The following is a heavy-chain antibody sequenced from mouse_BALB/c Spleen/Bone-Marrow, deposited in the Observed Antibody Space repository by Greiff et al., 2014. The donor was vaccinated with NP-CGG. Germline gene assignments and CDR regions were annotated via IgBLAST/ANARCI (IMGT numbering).Heavy chain of an antibody. J-gene: IGHJ2*01. D-gene: IGHD1-1*01. V-gene: IGHV5-6-3*01. CDR2: INSNGGST. Sequence: EVKLQESGGGLVQPGGSLKLSCAASGFTFSSCGMSWVRQTPDKRLELVATINSNGGSTYYPDSVKGRFTISRDNAKNTLYLQMSSLKSEDTAMYYCARDYYGSSDYWGQGTTLTVSS. CDR3: ARDYYGSSDY. CDR1: GFTFSSCG.